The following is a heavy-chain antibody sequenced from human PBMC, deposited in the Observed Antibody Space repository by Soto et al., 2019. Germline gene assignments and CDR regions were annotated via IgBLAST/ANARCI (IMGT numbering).Heavy chain of an antibody. D-gene: IGHD6-13*01. J-gene: IGHJ4*02. CDR2: INPSGGST. CDR1: GYTFTSYY. Sequence: ASVKVSCKASGYTFTSYYMHWVRQAPGQGLEWMGIINPSGGSTSYAQKFQGRVTMTRDTSTSTVYMELSSLRSEDTAVYYCARVAVPVNLLAAAHVFFDYWGQGTLVTVSS. CDR3: ARVAVPVNLLAAAHVFFDY. V-gene: IGHV1-46*03.